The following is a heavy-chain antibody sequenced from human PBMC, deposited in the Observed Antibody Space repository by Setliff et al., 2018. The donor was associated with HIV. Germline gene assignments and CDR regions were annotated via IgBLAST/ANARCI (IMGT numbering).Heavy chain of an antibody. CDR1: GFTFISYG. CDR2: IRYDGSYR. D-gene: IGHD6-19*01. J-gene: IGHJ4*02. V-gene: IGHV3-30*02. CDR3: AMSPYSSGLFDY. Sequence: GGSLRLSCAVSGFTFISYGMYWVRQAPGKGLEWVAFIRYDGSYRYYVESVKGRFTISRDNSKKTLYLQMNRLRAEDTAVYYCAMSPYSSGLFDYWGQGTLVTVSS.